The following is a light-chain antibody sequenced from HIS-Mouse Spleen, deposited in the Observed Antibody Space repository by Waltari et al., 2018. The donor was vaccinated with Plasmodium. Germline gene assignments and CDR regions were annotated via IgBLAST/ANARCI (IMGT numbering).Light chain of an antibody. Sequence: EIVMTQSPATLSVSPGERATLSCRASQSVSSNLAWYQQKPGQAPRLLIYGASTRATGSPARFSGSGSGTGFTLTISSLQSEDFAVYYCQHYNNWSFTFGPGTKVDIK. CDR2: GAS. CDR3: QHYNNWSFT. J-gene: IGKJ3*01. V-gene: IGKV3-15*01. CDR1: QSVSSN.